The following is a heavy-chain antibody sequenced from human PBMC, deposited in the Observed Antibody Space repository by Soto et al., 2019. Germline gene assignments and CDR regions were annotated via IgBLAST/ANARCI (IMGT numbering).Heavy chain of an antibody. V-gene: IGHV3-23*01. CDR1: GFTFSSYA. D-gene: IGHD3-9*01. CDR3: AKGDDAPYYDILTGYYPINFDY. Sequence: GGSLRLSCAASGFTFSSYAMSWVRQAPGKGLEWVSAISGSGGSTYYADSVKGRFTISRDNSKNTLYLQMNSLRAEDTAVYYCAKGDDAPYYDILTGYYPINFDYWGQGTLVTVSS. CDR2: ISGSGGST. J-gene: IGHJ4*02.